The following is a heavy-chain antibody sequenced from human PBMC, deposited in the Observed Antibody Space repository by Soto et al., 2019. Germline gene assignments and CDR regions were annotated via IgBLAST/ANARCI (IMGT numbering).Heavy chain of an antibody. CDR1: GYSFSNNG. CDR3: ARDLGYGDYGTDF. D-gene: IGHD4-17*01. Sequence: QVQLVQSGAEVKKPGASVKVSCQASGYSFSNNGISWVRQAPGQGFEWMGWINGDNGNTNYAQKFQGRVIMTTDTSTSTGYMELRRLRSDDTAVYYCARDLGYGDYGTDFWGQGTLVTVSS. J-gene: IGHJ4*02. CDR2: INGDNGNT. V-gene: IGHV1-18*04.